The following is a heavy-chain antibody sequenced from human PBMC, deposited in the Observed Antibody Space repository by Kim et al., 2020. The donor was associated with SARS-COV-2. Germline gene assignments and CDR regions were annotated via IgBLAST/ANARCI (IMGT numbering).Heavy chain of an antibody. Sequence: SVKVSCKTSGGSFSDHTINWLRQAPGQGPEWMGGFFPMFGTTKYAQKFQGRVTITADESTHTAYMELSGLSSEDTLIYFCARGGPQLQYNWFDPWGQGTLVTVSS. CDR3: ARGGPQLQYNWFDP. CDR1: GGSFSDHT. J-gene: IGHJ5*02. D-gene: IGHD4-4*01. V-gene: IGHV1-69*13. CDR2: FFPMFGTT.